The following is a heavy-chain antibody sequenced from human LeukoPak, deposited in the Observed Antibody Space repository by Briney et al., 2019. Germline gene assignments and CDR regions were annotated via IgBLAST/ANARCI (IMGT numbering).Heavy chain of an antibody. J-gene: IGHJ4*02. CDR3: ARGYSSSWYVEVDYFDY. CDR2: ISAYNGNT. CDR1: GYTFTSYG. V-gene: IGHV1-18*01. Sequence: ASVKVSCKASGYTFTSYGISWVRQAPGQGLEWMGWISAYNGNTNYAQKLQGRLTMTTDTSTSTAYMELRSLRSHATAAYYCARGYSSSWYVEVDYFDYWGQGTLVTVSS. D-gene: IGHD6-13*01.